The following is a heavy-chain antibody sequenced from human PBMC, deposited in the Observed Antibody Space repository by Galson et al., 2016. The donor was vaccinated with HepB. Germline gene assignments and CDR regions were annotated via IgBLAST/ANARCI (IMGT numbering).Heavy chain of an antibody. V-gene: IGHV3-73*01. CDR1: GFVFSGSA. CDR3: TRIEEAREGIKGTFNV. Sequence: SLRLSCAASGFVFSGSAIHWVRQASGRGLEWVGRIRSNIESYATGYIESVKGRLTISRDDSKDTAYLQMNSLKIDDTAVYYCTRIEEAREGIKGTFNVWGQGTMVTVSS. D-gene: IGHD5-24*01. CDR2: IRSNIESYAT. J-gene: IGHJ3*01.